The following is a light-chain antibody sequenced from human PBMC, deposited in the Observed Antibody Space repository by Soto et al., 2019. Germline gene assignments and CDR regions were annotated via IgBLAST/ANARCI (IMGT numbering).Light chain of an antibody. J-gene: IGLJ2*01. CDR2: GNS. CDR3: QSYDSNLSVV. CDR1: SSNIGAGYD. V-gene: IGLV1-40*01. Sequence: QSVLTQPPSVSGAPGQRVTISCTGSSSNIGAGYDVHWYQQLPGTAPKLLIYGNSNRPSGVPDRFSGSKSGTSASLAITGLQAEDEADYRQSYDSNLSVVFGGGTKLTVL.